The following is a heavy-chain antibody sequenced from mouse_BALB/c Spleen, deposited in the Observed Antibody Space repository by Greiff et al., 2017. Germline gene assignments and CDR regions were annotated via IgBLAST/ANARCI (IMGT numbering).Heavy chain of an antibody. J-gene: IGHJ3*01. CDR3: VRGRGTATAY. CDR1: GFSLTSYD. V-gene: IGHV2-9-2*01. CDR2: IWTGGGT. Sequence: QVQLKESGPGLVAPSQSLSITCTVSGFSLTSYDISWIRQPPGKGLEWLGVIWTGGGTNYNSAFMSRLSISKDNSKSQVFLKMNSLQTDDTAIYYCVRGRGTATAYWGQGTLVTVSA. D-gene: IGHD1-2*01.